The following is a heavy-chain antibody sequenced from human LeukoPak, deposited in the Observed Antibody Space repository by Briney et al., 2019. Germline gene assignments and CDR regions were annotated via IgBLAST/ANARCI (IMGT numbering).Heavy chain of an antibody. CDR3: ARAPYTTGRSFYFDS. Sequence: GGSLRRSCAASGFTFRNYGMHWVRQAPGKGLEWVANIWYDGSKNYYADSVKGRFTISRDNFNNMLYLQMNSLRAEDTALYYCARAPYTTGRSFYFDSWGQGTLVTVSS. CDR2: IWYDGSKN. CDR1: GFTFRNYG. J-gene: IGHJ4*02. D-gene: IGHD2-2*02. V-gene: IGHV3-33*01.